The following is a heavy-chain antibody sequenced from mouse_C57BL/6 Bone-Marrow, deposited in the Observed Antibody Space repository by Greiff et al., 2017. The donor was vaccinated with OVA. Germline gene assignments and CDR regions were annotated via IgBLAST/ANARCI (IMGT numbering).Heavy chain of an antibody. Sequence: EVKLVESGGDLVKPGGSLKLSCAASGFTFSSYGLSWVRQTPDKRLEWVATISSGGSYTYYPDSVKGRFTISRDNAKNTLYLQMSSLKSEDTAMYYCARQAGLITTVVVDYWGQGTTLTVSS. J-gene: IGHJ2*01. CDR1: GFTFSSYG. V-gene: IGHV5-6*01. CDR2: ISSGGSYT. D-gene: IGHD1-1*01. CDR3: ARQAGLITTVVVDY.